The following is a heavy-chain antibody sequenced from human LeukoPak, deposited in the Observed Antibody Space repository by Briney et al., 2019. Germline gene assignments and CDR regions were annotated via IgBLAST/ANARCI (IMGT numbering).Heavy chain of an antibody. Sequence: GGSLRLSCAASGFTFSRYNMNWVRQAPGKGLEWVSYSSSSSDTIYYADSVKGRFTISRDNAKNSLYLQMNSLRAEDTAVYYCASDGKDVWGQGTTVTVSS. CDR2: SSSSSDTI. CDR1: GFTFSRYN. CDR3: ASDGKDV. V-gene: IGHV3-48*04. J-gene: IGHJ6*02.